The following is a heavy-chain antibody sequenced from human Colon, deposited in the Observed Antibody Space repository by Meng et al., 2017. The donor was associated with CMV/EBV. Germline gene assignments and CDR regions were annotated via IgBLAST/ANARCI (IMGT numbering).Heavy chain of an antibody. V-gene: IGHV4-34*01. D-gene: IGHD3/OR15-3a*01. CDR2: IDPSGTT. J-gene: IGHJ4*02. CDR1: GGSFSGYY. CDR3: VALSRTGYNLDYSDH. Sequence: SETLSLTCAVYGGSFSGYYWSWIRQTPGKGLEWIGEIDPSGTTYYNPSLRSPVTISVDTSKNYFSLNLTSVTAADTAVYYCVALSRTGYNLDYSDHWGQGTQVTVSS.